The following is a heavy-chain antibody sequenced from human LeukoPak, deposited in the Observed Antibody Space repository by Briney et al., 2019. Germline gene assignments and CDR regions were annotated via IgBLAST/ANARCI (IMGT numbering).Heavy chain of an antibody. D-gene: IGHD2-15*01. J-gene: IGHJ4*02. Sequence: PGGSLRLSCAASGFTFSNYVMIWVRQAPGKGLEWVSTISGSGGGPYYADSVKGRFSISRDNSKNTLFLQMNSLRTEDTALYYCARYCSGVSCYSGVDYWGQGTLDTVSS. CDR3: ARYCSGVSCYSGVDY. CDR2: ISGSGGGP. V-gene: IGHV3-23*01. CDR1: GFTFSNYV.